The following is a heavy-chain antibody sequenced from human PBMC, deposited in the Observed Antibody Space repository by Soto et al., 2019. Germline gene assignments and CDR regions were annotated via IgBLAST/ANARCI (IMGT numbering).Heavy chain of an antibody. V-gene: IGHV1-3*01. D-gene: IGHD3-10*01. Sequence: ASVKVSCKASGYTFSTYATHWVRQAPGQRLEWMGWINAANGNTKYSQKFQGRVTITRDTSASTAYMELSSLRSEDTAVYYCARGINYYDSGDDAFDIWGQGTMVTVSS. CDR2: INAANGNT. J-gene: IGHJ3*02. CDR3: ARGINYYDSGDDAFDI. CDR1: GYTFSTYA.